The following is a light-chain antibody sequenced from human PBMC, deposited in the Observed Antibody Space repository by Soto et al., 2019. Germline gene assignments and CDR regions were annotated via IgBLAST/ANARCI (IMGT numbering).Light chain of an antibody. CDR3: QQYDNWWT. V-gene: IGKV3-15*01. CDR1: QSIRSN. Sequence: EIVMTQSPAILSVSPGERATLSCRASQSIRSNLAWFQQRPGQVPRLLIHGASSRATGVPARFAGSGYGTEFTLTISSLQSEDFAVYYCQQYDNWWTFGQGTKVEIK. CDR2: GAS. J-gene: IGKJ1*01.